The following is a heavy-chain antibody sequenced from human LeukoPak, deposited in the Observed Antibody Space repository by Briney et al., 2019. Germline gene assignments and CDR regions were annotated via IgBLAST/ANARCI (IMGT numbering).Heavy chain of an antibody. D-gene: IGHD6-13*01. CDR2: MNPNSGNT. CDR1: GCTFTSYD. CDR3: ARGRQAAAGIVY. V-gene: IGHV1-8*01. J-gene: IGHJ4*02. Sequence: ASVKVSCKASGCTFTSYDINWVRQATGQGLEWMGWMNPNSGNTGYAQKFQGRVTMTRNTSISTAYMELSSLRSEDTAVYYYARGRQAAAGIVYWGQGTLVTVSS.